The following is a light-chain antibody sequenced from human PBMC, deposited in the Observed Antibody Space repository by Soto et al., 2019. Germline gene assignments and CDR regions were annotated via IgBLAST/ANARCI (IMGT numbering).Light chain of an antibody. Sequence: VMTQAPATLSVSPGERATLCFRASQTINNNVAWYQLKDRQVPRLVIYGASTRATDIPARFSGSGSGTDFTLTISSLQSEDFAEYHCQQYNNWPQTFGQGTKVDIK. V-gene: IGKV3-15*01. CDR2: GAS. CDR1: QTINNN. J-gene: IGKJ1*01. CDR3: QQYNNWPQT.